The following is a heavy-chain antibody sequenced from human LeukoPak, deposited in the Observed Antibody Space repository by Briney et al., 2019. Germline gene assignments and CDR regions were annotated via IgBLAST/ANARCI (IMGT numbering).Heavy chain of an antibody. CDR1: GGSLSSGSYY. J-gene: IGHJ6*03. CDR3: ARDKGVVVPAAIPGTYYYYYYMDV. D-gene: IGHD2-2*02. Sequence: SETLSLTCTVSGGSLSSGSYYWGWIRQPAGKGLEWIGRIYTGGSTHYHPSLKSRVTISVDTSKNQFSLKLSSVTAADTAVYYCARDKGVVVPAAIPGTYYYYYYMDVWGKGTTVTVSS. V-gene: IGHV4-61*02. CDR2: IYTGGST.